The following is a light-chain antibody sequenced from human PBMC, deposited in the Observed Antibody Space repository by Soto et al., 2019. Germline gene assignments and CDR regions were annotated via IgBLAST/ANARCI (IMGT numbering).Light chain of an antibody. J-gene: IGKJ5*01. CDR2: GAS. CDR1: QIVSGDY. Sequence: VLTQSPGTLSLSVGQRATLSCRASQIVSGDYLAWYQQKSGQAPRLLIYGASSRATDIPDRFSGSGSGIDFALTITRLEPEDFAVYYCQKYGDLSITFGQGTRLEIK. V-gene: IGKV3-20*01. CDR3: QKYGDLSIT.